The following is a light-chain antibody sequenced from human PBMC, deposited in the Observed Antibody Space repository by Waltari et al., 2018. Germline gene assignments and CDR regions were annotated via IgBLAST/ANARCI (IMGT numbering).Light chain of an antibody. Sequence: EVVLTQSPVTLSLSPGETATLSCRASRRVGANFLAWYHQRPGPSPRLLIYGTSTRAGGIPDRVNGGGSGTDFTLIINRLEPEDLGQYFCHQYDQTPWTFGQGTTVE. CDR1: RRVGANF. V-gene: IGKV3-20*01. CDR3: HQYDQTPWT. J-gene: IGKJ1*01. CDR2: GTS.